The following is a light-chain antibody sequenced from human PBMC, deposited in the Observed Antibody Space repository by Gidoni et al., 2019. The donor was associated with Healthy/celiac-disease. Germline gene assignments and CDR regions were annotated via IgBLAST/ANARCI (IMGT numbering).Light chain of an antibody. CDR1: SSDVGSYNL. V-gene: IGLV2-23*02. CDR2: EVS. J-gene: IGLJ2*01. Sequence: ALTQPASVSRSPGQSITISCTGPSSDVGSYNLVSWYQQHPGKAPKLMIYEVSKRPSGVSNRFSGSKSGNTASLTISGLQAEDEADYYCCSYAGTRVVFGGGTKLTVL. CDR3: CSYAGTRVV.